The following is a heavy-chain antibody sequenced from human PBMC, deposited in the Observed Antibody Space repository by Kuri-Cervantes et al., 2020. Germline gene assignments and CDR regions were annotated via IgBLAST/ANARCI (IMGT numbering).Heavy chain of an antibody. CDR1: GFTFNHYA. J-gene: IGHJ2*01. Sequence: GESLKISCAASGFTFNHYAIHWVRQAPGKGLEWVANIKQDGSEKYYVDSVKGRFTISRDNAKNSLYLQMNSLRAEDTAVYYCARCGSHWYFDLWGRGTLVTVSS. V-gene: IGHV3-7*01. CDR2: IKQDGSEK. D-gene: IGHD5-12*01. CDR3: ARCGSHWYFDL.